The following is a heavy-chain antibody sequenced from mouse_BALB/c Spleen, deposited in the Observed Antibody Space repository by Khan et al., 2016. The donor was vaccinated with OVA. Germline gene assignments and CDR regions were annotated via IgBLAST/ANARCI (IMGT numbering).Heavy chain of an antibody. CDR3: ARSLYYSDSYSMDY. V-gene: IGHV3-2*02. D-gene: IGHD2-13*01. J-gene: IGHJ4*01. CDR2: ISSTGST. Sequence: EVQLQESGPGLVKPSQSLSLTCTVTGYSITSDYAWNWIRQFPGNKLEWMGYISSTGSTSSNQSLKSRISITRDTSKNQFFLHLNSVTTEDTATYYCARSLYYSDSYSMDYWGQGTSVTVSS. CDR1: GYSITSDYA.